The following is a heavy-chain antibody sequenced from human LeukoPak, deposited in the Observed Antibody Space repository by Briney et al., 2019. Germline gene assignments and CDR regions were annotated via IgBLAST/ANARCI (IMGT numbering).Heavy chain of an antibody. CDR1: GTSISNYW. CDR3: ARAGYGDSDFDY. CDR2: VYTSGEM. J-gene: IGHJ4*02. V-gene: IGHV4-4*07. D-gene: IGHD4-17*01. Sequence: PSETLSLTCTVSGTSISNYWWSWIRQPAGKGLEWIGRVYTSGEMRYNGSLMIRVTMSVDTSKNQLSLRLTSVTAADTAVYYCARAGYGDSDFDYWGQGTLVTVSS.